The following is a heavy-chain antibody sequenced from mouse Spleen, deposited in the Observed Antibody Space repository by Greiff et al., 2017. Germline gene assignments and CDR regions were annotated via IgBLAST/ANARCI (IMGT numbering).Heavy chain of an antibody. V-gene: IGHV1-64*01. Sequence: QVQLQQPGAELVKPGASVKLSCKASGYTFTSYWMHWVKQRPGQGLEWIGMIHPNSGSTNYNEKFKSKATLTVDKSSSTAYMQLSSLTSEDSAVYYCARLDGNYGYAMDYWGQGTSVTVSS. CDR3: ARLDGNYGYAMDY. J-gene: IGHJ4*01. CDR2: IHPNSGST. D-gene: IGHD2-1*01. CDR1: GYTFTSYW.